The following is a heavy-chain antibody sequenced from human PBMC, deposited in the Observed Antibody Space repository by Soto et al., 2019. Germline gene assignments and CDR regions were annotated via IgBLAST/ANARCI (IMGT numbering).Heavy chain of an antibody. J-gene: IGHJ6*02. V-gene: IGHV3-33*01. CDR1: GFTFSRYG. D-gene: IGHD3-10*01. CDR2: IWYDGSNK. CDR3: ARDQYDYGSGSYYRYYYGMDV. Sequence: GGSLRLSCAASGFTFSRYGMHWVRQAPGKGLEWVAVIWYDGSNKYYADSVKGRFTISRDNSKNTLYLQMNSLRAEDTAVYYCARDQYDYGSGSYYRYYYGMDVWGQGTTVTVS.